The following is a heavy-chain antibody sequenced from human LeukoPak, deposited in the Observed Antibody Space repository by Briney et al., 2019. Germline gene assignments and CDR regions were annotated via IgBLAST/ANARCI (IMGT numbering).Heavy chain of an antibody. Sequence: PGGSLRLSFAASGFTFSSYAMSWVRQAPGKGLEWIGEINHSGSTNYNPSLKSRVTISVDTSKNQFSLKLSSVTAADTAVYYCARQKSYYDFWSGYYTGNSFDYWGQGTLVTVSS. J-gene: IGHJ4*02. CDR1: GFTFSSYA. CDR2: INHSGST. CDR3: ARQKSYYDFWSGYYTGNSFDY. V-gene: IGHV4-34*01. D-gene: IGHD3-3*01.